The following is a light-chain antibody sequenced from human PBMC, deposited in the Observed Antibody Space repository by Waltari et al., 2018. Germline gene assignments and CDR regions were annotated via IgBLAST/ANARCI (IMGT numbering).Light chain of an antibody. CDR3: QQYNGYWT. V-gene: IGKV1-5*03. CDR1: QSISSW. J-gene: IGKJ1*01. Sequence: IQMTQSPSTLSASVGDRVTITCRGSQSISSWLAWYQQKPGTAPKLLIYKASTLESGVPSRFSGSGSETEFTLTINSLQPDDFATYYCQQYNGYWTFGQGTKVEIK. CDR2: KAS.